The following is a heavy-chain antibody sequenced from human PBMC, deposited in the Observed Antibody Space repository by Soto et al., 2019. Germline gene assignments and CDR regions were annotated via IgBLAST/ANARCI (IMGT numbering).Heavy chain of an antibody. CDR1: GFSFSTYA. CDR2: FNGNGGGT. Sequence: EVQLLESGGGLVQPGGSLRLACATSGFSFSTYAMTWVRQAPGKGLEWVSTFNGNGGGTDYADSVKGWFTISRDNSKNTLYMQMDSLRAEDTATYYCAKDNTLHWFDPWGQGTLVTVSS. CDR3: AKDNTLHWFDP. J-gene: IGHJ5*02. V-gene: IGHV3-23*01. D-gene: IGHD2-15*01.